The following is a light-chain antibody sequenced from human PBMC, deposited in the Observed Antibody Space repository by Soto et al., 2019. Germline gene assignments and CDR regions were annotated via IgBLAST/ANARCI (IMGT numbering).Light chain of an antibody. CDR2: AAS. CDR1: QSISSY. CDR3: QQSYSTPR. J-gene: IGKJ3*01. Sequence: DIQMTQSPSSLSASVGDRVTITCRASQSISSYLNWYQQKPVKAPKLLIYAASSLQSGVPSRFSCSGSGTDFTLTISSLQPEDFATYYCQQSYSTPRFGPGTKVDIK. V-gene: IGKV1-39*01.